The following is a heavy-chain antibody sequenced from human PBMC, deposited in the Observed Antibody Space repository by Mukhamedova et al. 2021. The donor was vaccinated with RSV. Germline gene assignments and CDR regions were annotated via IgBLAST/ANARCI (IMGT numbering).Heavy chain of an antibody. J-gene: IGHJ4*02. D-gene: IGHD3-10*01. V-gene: IGHV1-2*06. CDR3: ARVMVRGVPHYNY. CDR2: INPNSGGT. Sequence: GLEWMGRINPNSGGTNYAQKFQGRVTMTRDTSISTAYMELSRLRSDDTAVYYCARVMVRGVPHYNYWGQGTLVTVSS.